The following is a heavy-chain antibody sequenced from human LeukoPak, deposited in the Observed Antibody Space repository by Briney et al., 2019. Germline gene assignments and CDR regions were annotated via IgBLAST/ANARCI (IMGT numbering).Heavy chain of an antibody. J-gene: IGHJ3*02. Sequence: GESLKISCKASGYTSTTYWIGWVRQMPGGGLERMGIIYRGDSDTRYSPSFQGQVTISVDKSISTAYLQWSSLKASDTATYYCARNGNYLDAFNIWGQGTMVTVSS. CDR2: IYRGDSDT. CDR1: GYTSTTYW. CDR3: ARNGNYLDAFNI. V-gene: IGHV5-51*01. D-gene: IGHD1-1*01.